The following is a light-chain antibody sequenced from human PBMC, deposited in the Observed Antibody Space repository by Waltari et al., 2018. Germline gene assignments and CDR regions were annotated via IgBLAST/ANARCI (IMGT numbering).Light chain of an antibody. CDR2: GKN. V-gene: IGLV3-19*01. CDR1: SLRSYY. Sequence: SSELTQDPAVSVALGQTVRITCQGDSLRSYYASWYQQKPGQAPVLVIYGKNNRPSGIPHRFSGSGSGNTASLTITGAQAEDEADYYCNSRDSSGNPVVFGGGTKLTVL. J-gene: IGLJ2*01. CDR3: NSRDSSGNPVV.